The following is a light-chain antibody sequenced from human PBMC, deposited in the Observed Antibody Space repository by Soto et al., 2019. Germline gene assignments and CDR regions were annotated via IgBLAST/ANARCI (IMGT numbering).Light chain of an antibody. J-gene: IGKJ4*01. CDR3: QQYNKWPLT. Sequence: IVLTQSPGTLSLSQGERATLSCRASQSVSSSYLAWYQQKPGQAPRLLMFATSTRATGIPARFSGSGSGTEFTLTISSLQSEDFAVYYCQQYNKWPLTFGGGTKVDI. CDR2: ATS. V-gene: IGKV3-15*01. CDR1: QSVSSSY.